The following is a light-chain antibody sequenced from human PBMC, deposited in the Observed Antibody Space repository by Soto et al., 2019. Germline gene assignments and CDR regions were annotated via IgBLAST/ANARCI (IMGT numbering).Light chain of an antibody. CDR3: QQRSNWPPT. J-gene: IGKJ5*01. V-gene: IGKV3-11*01. CDR1: QSVSSY. Sequence: VLTQAPGTLSLSPGERATLSCRASQSVSSYLAWYTTNTGQAHRLLIYDASNRATGIQARLSGSGYGTDFTLTISSLEPEDCAVDYGQQRSNWPPTVGQGTRLEIK. CDR2: DAS.